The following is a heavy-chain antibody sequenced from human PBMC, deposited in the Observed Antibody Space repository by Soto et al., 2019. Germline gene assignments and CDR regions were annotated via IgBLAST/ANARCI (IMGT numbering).Heavy chain of an antibody. CDR2: VENGGST. V-gene: IGHV4-39*01. Sequence: QLQESGPGLVKPSETLSLTCTVSGGSIISSNFYWGWIRQPPGKGLEWIGSVENGGSTYDNPSRKSRVTLAADTSKNQFSLNLTSVTAADTAIYYCARHVRGAVTMNWFDPWGHGTLVTVSS. J-gene: IGHJ5*02. CDR1: GGSIISSNFY. CDR3: ARHVRGAVTMNWFDP. D-gene: IGHD4-17*01.